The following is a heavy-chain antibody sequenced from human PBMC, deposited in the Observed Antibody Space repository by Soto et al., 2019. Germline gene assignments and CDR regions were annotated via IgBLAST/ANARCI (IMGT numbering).Heavy chain of an antibody. V-gene: IGHV1-3*01. CDR3: ARGKERITMVRGVNNWFDP. Sequence: ASVKVSCKASGYTFTSYAMHWVRQAPGQRLEWMGWINAGNGNTKYSQKFQGRVTITRDTSASTAYMELSSLRSEDTAVYYCARGKERITMVRGVNNWFDPWGLGTLVTVSS. D-gene: IGHD3-10*01. J-gene: IGHJ5*02. CDR1: GYTFTSYA. CDR2: INAGNGNT.